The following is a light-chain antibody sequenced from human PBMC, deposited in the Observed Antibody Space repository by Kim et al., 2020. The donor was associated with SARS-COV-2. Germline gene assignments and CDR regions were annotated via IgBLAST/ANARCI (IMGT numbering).Light chain of an antibody. J-gene: IGLJ3*02. CDR1: SSNIGTGYD. CDR3: QSYDTSLSHWV. Sequence: RVTISCPGSSSNIGTGYDVHWYQQLPETAPKLLIFGNTNRPSGVTDRFSASKSGTSASLAITGLQAEDEGDYYCQSYDTSLSHWVFGGGTQLTVL. CDR2: GNT. V-gene: IGLV1-40*01.